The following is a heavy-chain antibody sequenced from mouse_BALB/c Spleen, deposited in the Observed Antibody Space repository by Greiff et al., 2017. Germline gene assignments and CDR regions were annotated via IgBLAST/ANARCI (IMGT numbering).Heavy chain of an antibody. V-gene: IGHV5-17*02. Sequence: EVKVEESGGGLVQPGGSRKLSCAASGFTFSSFGMHWVRQAPEKGLEWVAYISSGSSTIYYADTVKGRFTISRDNPKNTLFLQMTSRRSEDTAMYYCARALWGDYWGQGTTLTVSS. CDR1: GFTFSSFG. D-gene: IGHD1-1*02. J-gene: IGHJ2*01. CDR2: ISSGSSTI. CDR3: ARALWGDY.